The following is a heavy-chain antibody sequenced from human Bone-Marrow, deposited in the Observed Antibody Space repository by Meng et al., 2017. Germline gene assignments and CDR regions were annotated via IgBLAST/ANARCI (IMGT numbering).Heavy chain of an antibody. D-gene: IGHD1-26*01. CDR3: SVGELLPTWFDP. J-gene: IGHJ5*02. V-gene: IGHV4-39*01. Sequence: QLQLQEAGPGLVKPSETLSLTCTVSGGSISISSYYWGWIRQPPGKGLEWIGSIYYSGSTYYNPSLKSRVTISVDTSKNQFSLKLSSVTAADTAVYYCSVGELLPTWFDPWGQGTLVTVSS. CDR2: IYYSGST. CDR1: GGSISISSYY.